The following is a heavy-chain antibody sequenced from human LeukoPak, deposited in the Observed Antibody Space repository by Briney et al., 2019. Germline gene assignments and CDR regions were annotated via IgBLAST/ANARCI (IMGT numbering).Heavy chain of an antibody. CDR2: IYCSGST. CDR1: GGSISSYY. V-gene: IGHV4-59*01. D-gene: IGHD5-24*01. Sequence: SETLSLTCTVSGGSISSYYWSWIRQPPGKGLEWIGYIYCSGSTNYNPSLKSRVTISVDTSENQFSLKLSSVTAADTAVYYCARVRRDGYTEDAFDIWGQGTMATVSS. J-gene: IGHJ3*02. CDR3: ARVRRDGYTEDAFDI.